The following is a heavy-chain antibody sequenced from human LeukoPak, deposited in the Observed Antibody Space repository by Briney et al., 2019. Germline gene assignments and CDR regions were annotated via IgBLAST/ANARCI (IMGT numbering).Heavy chain of an antibody. D-gene: IGHD1-26*01. Sequence: SETLSLTCTVSGGSISGYYRSWIRQPAGKGLEWIGRIYSSGSTNDNPSLRSRVTMSVDTSKIQFSLRLSSVTAADTAVYYCARAIVGEPRGAFDIWGQGTMVTVSP. CDR3: ARAIVGEPRGAFDI. V-gene: IGHV4-4*07. CDR1: GGSISGYY. J-gene: IGHJ3*02. CDR2: IYSSGST.